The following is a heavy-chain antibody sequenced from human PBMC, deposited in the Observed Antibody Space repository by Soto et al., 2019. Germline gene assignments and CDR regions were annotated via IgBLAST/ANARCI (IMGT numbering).Heavy chain of an antibody. CDR1: GYSFTSYW. Sequence: GESLKISCKCSGYSFTSYWIGWVRQMPGKGLEWMGIIYPGGSDTRYSPSFQGRVTISADKSISTAYLQWSSLKASDTAMYYCARRNDFWSGPYDYWGQGTLVTVSS. D-gene: IGHD3-3*01. V-gene: IGHV5-51*01. CDR2: IYPGGSDT. J-gene: IGHJ4*02. CDR3: ARRNDFWSGPYDY.